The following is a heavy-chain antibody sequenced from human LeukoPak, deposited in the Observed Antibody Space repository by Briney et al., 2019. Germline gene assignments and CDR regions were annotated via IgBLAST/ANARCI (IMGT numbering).Heavy chain of an antibody. CDR1: GGSFSGYY. CDR2: INHSGST. CDR3: ARGEQEMDV. Sequence: SETLSLTCAVHGGSFSGYYWSWIRQPPGKGLEWIGEINHSGSTNYNPSLKSRVTISVDTSKNQFSLKLSSVTAADTAVYYCARGEQEMDVWGKGTTVTVSS. J-gene: IGHJ6*04. D-gene: IGHD1-26*01. V-gene: IGHV4-34*01.